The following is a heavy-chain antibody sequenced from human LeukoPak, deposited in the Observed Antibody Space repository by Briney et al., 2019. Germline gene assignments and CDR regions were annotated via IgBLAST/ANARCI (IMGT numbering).Heavy chain of an antibody. Sequence: SETLSLTCTVSGGPVSSYYWSWIRQPPGKGLEWIGYIYYSGSTNYNPSLKSRVTISVDTSKNQFSLKLSSVTAADTAVYHCARDNWNYGSSMDVWGQGTMVTVSS. CDR2: IYYSGST. CDR3: ARDNWNYGSSMDV. V-gene: IGHV4-59*02. CDR1: GGPVSSYY. J-gene: IGHJ6*02. D-gene: IGHD1-7*01.